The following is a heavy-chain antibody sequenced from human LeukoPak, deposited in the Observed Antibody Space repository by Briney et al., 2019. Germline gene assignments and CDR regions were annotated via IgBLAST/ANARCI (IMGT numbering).Heavy chain of an antibody. CDR1: GGSFSGYY. D-gene: IGHD3-9*01. CDR2: INHSGST. CDR3: ARSGLRYFDWLLTGNWFDP. J-gene: IGHJ5*02. V-gene: IGHV4-34*01. Sequence: SQTLSLTCSVYGGSFSGYYWSWIRQPPGKGLEWIGEINHSGSTNYNPSLKSRVTISVDTSKNQFSLKLSSVTAADTAVYYCARSGLRYFDWLLTGNWFDPWGQGTLVTVSS.